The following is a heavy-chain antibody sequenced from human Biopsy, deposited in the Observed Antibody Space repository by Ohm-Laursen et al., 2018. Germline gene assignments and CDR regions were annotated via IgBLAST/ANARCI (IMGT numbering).Heavy chain of an antibody. CDR1: GDSFTSYA. V-gene: IGHV1-69*01. J-gene: IGHJ5*02. CDR3: ARGEGSSWFDP. Sequence: GSSVKVSCKASGDSFTSYAIGWVRQAPGQGLGWMGGIIPIPKVATYAQRSQGRITITADESTSTAYMELSSLTSDDTAVYFCARGEGSSWFDPWGHGTLVTVSS. CDR2: IIPIPKVA. D-gene: IGHD1-26*01.